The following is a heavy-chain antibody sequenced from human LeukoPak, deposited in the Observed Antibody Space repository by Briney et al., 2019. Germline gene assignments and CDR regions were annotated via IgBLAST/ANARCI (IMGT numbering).Heavy chain of an antibody. CDR1: GFTFSGYS. CDR3: ARGDYYGSGSYYKNNWFDP. J-gene: IGHJ5*02. CDR2: ISSSSSYI. V-gene: IGHV3-21*01. D-gene: IGHD3-10*01. Sequence: SGGSLRLSCAASGFTFSGYSMNWVRQAPGKGLEWVSSISSSSSYIYYADSVKGRFTISRDNAKNSLYLQMNSLRAEDTAVYYCARGDYYGSGSYYKNNWFDPWGQGTLVTVSS.